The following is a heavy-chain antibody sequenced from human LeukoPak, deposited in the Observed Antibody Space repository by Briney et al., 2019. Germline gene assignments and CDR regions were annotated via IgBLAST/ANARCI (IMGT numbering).Heavy chain of an antibody. CDR1: GGSISSGGYY. CDR3: ASGDNDPLFDY. J-gene: IGHJ4*02. Sequence: SQTLSLTCTVSGGSISSGGYYWSWIRQHPGKGLEWIGSIYYSGSTNYNPSLQGRVTISLDTSRNQFSLKLSSVTAADTAGYYCASGDNDPLFDYWGQGTLVTVSS. V-gene: IGHV4-31*03. CDR2: IYYSGST. D-gene: IGHD1-1*01.